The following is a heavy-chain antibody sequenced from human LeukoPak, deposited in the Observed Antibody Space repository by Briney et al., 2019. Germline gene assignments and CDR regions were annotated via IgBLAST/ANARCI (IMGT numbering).Heavy chain of an antibody. D-gene: IGHD6-19*01. Sequence: QPGRSLRLSCAASGFTFSSYAMHWVRQAPGKGLEWVAVISYDGSNKYYADSVKGRFTISRDNSKNTLYLQMNSLRAEDTAVYYCAKEAGWLTNYFDYWGQGTLVTVSS. CDR3: AKEAGWLTNYFDY. CDR2: ISYDGSNK. CDR1: GFTFSSYA. V-gene: IGHV3-30*04. J-gene: IGHJ4*02.